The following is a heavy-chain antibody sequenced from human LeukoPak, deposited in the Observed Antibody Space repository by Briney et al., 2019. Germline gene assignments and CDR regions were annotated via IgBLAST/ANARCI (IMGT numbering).Heavy chain of an antibody. CDR2: INSKTDGGKT. J-gene: IGHJ4*02. CDR3: AYHGSWEQCFEY. CDR1: GGTFSDAW. Sequence: GGSLRLFCGASGGTFSDAWVSWVRQAPREGLEWVGPINSKTDGGKTDYAAPVEGRFTISKDDSQNTSYLQMNSLKTDDAAVYYCAYHGSWEQCFEYCGQGTLVTVSS. D-gene: IGHD1-26*01. V-gene: IGHV3-15*01.